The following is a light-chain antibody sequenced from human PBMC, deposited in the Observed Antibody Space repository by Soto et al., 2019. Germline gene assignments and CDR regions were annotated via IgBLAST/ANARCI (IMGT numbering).Light chain of an antibody. CDR1: SSNIGAGYD. J-gene: IGLJ2*01. CDR2: GNS. CDR3: QSYDSSLSGVV. Sequence: QSVLTQPPSVSGAPGQRGTISCAGSSSNIGAGYDVHWYQQLPGTATKLLIYGNSNRPSGVPDRFSGSKSGTSASLAITGLQAEDEADYYCQSYDSSLSGVVFGGGTKLTVL. V-gene: IGLV1-40*01.